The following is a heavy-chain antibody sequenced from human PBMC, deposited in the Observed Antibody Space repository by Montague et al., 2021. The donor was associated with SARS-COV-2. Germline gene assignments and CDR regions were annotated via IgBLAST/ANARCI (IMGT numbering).Heavy chain of an antibody. CDR2: IYYTGTT. J-gene: IGHJ2*01. CDR1: GGSISSSGYY. V-gene: IGHV4-39*01. D-gene: IGHD3-10*01. Sequence: SETLSLTCTISGGSISSSGYYWGWIRQPPGKGLEWIGSIYYTGTTYYNPSLKSRVTISVDTSKNQLSLKLSSVTAADTAVYYCARQSKLLWFGELFSPWYFDLWGRGTLVTVSS. CDR3: ARQSKLLWFGELFSPWYFDL.